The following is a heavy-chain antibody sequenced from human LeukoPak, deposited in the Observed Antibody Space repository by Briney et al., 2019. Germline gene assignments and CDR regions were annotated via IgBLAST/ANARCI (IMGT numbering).Heavy chain of an antibody. CDR3: ARSLSYYYDSSGYRTDY. CDR2: ISSSSSYI. CDR1: GFTFSSYS. Sequence: GGSLRLSCAASGFTFSSYSMNWVRQAPGKGLEWVSSISSSSSYIYYADSVKGRFTISRDNAKNSLYLQMNGLRAEDTAVYYCARSLSYYYDSSGYRTDYWGQGTLVTVSS. D-gene: IGHD3-22*01. V-gene: IGHV3-21*01. J-gene: IGHJ4*02.